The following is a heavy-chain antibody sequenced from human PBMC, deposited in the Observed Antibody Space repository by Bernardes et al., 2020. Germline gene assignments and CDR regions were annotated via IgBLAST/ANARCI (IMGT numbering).Heavy chain of an antibody. CDR3: ARQQWLVPGVYFDY. V-gene: IGHV4-39*01. J-gene: IGHJ4*02. CDR1: GGSISSSSYY. CDR2: IYYSGST. D-gene: IGHD6-19*01. Sequence: SETLSLTCTVSGGSISSSSYYWGWIRQPPGKGLEWIGSIYYSGSTYYNPSLKSRVTISVDTSKNQFSLKLSSVTAADTAVYYCARQQWLVPGVYFDYWGQGTLVTVSS.